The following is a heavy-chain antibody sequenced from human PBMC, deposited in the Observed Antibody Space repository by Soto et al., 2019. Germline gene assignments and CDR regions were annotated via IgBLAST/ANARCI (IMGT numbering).Heavy chain of an antibody. V-gene: IGHV1-69*06. D-gene: IGHD3-16*01. J-gene: IGHJ2*01. CDR2: IIPIFGTT. Sequence: QVQLVQSGPEVKKPGSSVKVSCKASGGTFSGYGIGWVRQAPGQGFELMGGIIPIFGTTNYAPKFQGRVTITAGTSTSTXSMDLXXXXXXDXXXXXXXXGVGGNNWYFDLWGRGTLVTVSS. CDR1: GGTFSGYG. CDR3: XXGVGGNNWYFDL.